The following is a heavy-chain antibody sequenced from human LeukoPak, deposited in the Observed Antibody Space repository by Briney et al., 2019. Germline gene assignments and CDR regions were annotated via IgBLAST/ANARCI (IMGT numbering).Heavy chain of an antibody. J-gene: IGHJ4*02. CDR2: ISGSGVYT. CDR1: GFTFSSYG. D-gene: IGHD3-16*01. CDR3: ANCVTGSYAVDY. V-gene: IGHV3-23*01. Sequence: GGSLRLSCAASGFTFSSYGMSWVRQAPGKGLEWVSAISGSGVYTSYADSVKGRFTISRDNSKSTLYLQMNSLRDEDTAVYYCANCVTGSYAVDYWGQGTLVTVSS.